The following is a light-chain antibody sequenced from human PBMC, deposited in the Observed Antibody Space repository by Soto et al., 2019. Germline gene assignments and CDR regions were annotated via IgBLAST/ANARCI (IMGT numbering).Light chain of an antibody. V-gene: IGKV3-20*01. Sequence: EIVLTQSPGSLSLSPGERATLSCRASQSVDSSFFAWYQKKPGQAPRLLIYGASKRATGIPDRFSGSGSGTDFTITISRLEPEDFAVDYCQQYLSSVTFGQGTKVEIK. J-gene: IGKJ1*01. CDR1: QSVDSSF. CDR3: QQYLSSVT. CDR2: GAS.